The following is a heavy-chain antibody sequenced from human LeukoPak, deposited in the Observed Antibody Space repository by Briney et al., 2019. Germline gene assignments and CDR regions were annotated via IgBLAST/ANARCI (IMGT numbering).Heavy chain of an antibody. CDR1: GFTFSSYW. D-gene: IGHD3-16*01. J-gene: IGHJ4*02. CDR2: ISGSGYTT. V-gene: IGHV3-23*01. CDR3: AKEGMIQDFAQ. Sequence: GGSLRLSCAASGFTFSSYWMSWVRQTPGKGLEWVATISGSGYTTYYADSVKGRLTISRDNSKNTLYLEMNNLRADDTAVYYCAKEGMIQDFAQWGPGTLVAVSS.